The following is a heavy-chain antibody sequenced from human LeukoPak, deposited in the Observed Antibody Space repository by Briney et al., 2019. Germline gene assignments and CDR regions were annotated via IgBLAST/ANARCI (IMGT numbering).Heavy chain of an antibody. CDR3: ARASGTSIAAAFDY. CDR1: GFTVSSNY. D-gene: IGHD6-13*01. J-gene: IGHJ4*02. Sequence: GGSLRLSCAASGFTVSSNYMSWVRQAPGKGLEWVSVIYSGGSTYYADSVKGRFAISRDNSKNTLYLQMNSLRAEDTAVYYCARASGTSIAAAFDYWGQGTLVTVSS. V-gene: IGHV3-66*01. CDR2: IYSGGST.